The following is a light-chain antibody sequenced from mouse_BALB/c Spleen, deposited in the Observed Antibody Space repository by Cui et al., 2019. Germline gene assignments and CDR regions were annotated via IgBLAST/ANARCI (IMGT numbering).Light chain of an antibody. CDR1: QSLLNSGNQNNY. CDR3: QNEHSYPFT. CDR2: GAS. V-gene: IGKV8-28*01. Sequence: DIVMTQSPSSLRVSAGEKVTMSCKSIQSLLNSGNQNNYLAWYQQKPGQPPKLLIYGASTRESGVPDRLTGSGSGTDFTLTISSVQAEYLAVYYCQNEHSYPFTFGSGTKLEIK. J-gene: IGKJ4*01.